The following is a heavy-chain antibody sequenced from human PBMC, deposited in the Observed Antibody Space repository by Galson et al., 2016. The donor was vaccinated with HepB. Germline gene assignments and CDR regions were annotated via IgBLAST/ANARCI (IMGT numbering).Heavy chain of an antibody. CDR2: ISGSGDST. CDR3: AKITSYYDSSGSGY. J-gene: IGHJ4*02. D-gene: IGHD3-22*01. V-gene: IGHV3-23*01. CDR1: GFTFRNNA. Sequence: SLRLSCAASGFTFRNNAMSWVRQAPGKGLEWVAGISGSGDSTYFTDSVKGRFTISRGNSKNALFLQMNDLRGEDTAVYYCAKITSYYDSSGSGYWGQGTLVSVSS.